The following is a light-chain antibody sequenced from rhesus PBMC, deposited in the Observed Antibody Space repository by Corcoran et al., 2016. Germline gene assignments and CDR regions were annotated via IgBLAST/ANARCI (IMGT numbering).Light chain of an antibody. CDR2: KAS. CDR3: QRGYGIS. V-gene: IGKV1-25*01. CDR1: QGISNN. Sequence: DIQMTQSPSSLSASVGDRVTITCRASQGISNNLAWYQQKPGKVPKRRIYKASTLQRGLPPRFSGSGSGTDFTLTNSSLQPEDFATYYCQRGYGISFGQGTKVEIK. J-gene: IGKJ2*01.